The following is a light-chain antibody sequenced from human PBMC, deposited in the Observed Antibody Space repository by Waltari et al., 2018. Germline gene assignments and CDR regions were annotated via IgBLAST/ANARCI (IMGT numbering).Light chain of an antibody. Sequence: IVTTQSPLSLPVTPGGPAPISCRSSQSLLHSNGYSFLDWYLQKPGQSPQLLIYLGSNRASGVPDRFSGSGSGTDFTLKISRVEAEDVGVYYCMQALQTPFTFGPGTKVDIK. CDR1: QSLLHSNGYSF. V-gene: IGKV2-28*01. CDR3: MQALQTPFT. CDR2: LGS. J-gene: IGKJ3*01.